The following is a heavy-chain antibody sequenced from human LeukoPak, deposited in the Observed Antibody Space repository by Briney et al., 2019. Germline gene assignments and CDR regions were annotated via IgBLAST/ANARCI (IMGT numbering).Heavy chain of an antibody. J-gene: IGHJ5*02. D-gene: IGHD4-17*01. Sequence: SETLSLTCTVSGYSISSGYYWGWIRQPPGKGLECTGSIYHSGSTHYNPSLKSRVTISIDTSKNQFSLKLTSVTAADTAVYYCATSVSDYGDYARFDPWGQGTLVTVSS. V-gene: IGHV4-38-2*02. CDR3: ATSVSDYGDYARFDP. CDR2: IYHSGST. CDR1: GYSISSGYY.